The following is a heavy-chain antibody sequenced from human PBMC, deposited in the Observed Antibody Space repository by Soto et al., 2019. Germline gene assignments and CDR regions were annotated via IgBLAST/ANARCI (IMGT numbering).Heavy chain of an antibody. CDR1: GFTFSSYA. Sequence: EVQLLESGGGLVQPGGSLRLSCAASGFTFSSYAMSWVRQAPGKGLEWVSAISGSGGSTYYADSVKGRFTIARDNYKNKHYLQMNSIRAEDTAVYYWAKDQKGVKNEQWLVQENVDYWGQGALVTVSS. V-gene: IGHV3-23*01. CDR2: ISGSGGST. D-gene: IGHD6-19*01. CDR3: AKDQKGVKNEQWLVQENVDY. J-gene: IGHJ4*02.